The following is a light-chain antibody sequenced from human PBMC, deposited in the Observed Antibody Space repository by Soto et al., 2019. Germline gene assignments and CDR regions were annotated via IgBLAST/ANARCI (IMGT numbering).Light chain of an antibody. J-gene: IGLJ1*01. CDR1: SSDVGGYNS. CDR2: DVS. Sequence: QSVLTQPASVSGSPGQSITISCTGTSSDVGGYNSVSWYQQNPGKAPKRRIFDVSNRPSGVSSPFSGSRSGNTASLTISGLQAEDEADYYCSSYASSSTLVYVFGTGTKVTVL. CDR3: SSYASSSTLVYV. V-gene: IGLV2-14*01.